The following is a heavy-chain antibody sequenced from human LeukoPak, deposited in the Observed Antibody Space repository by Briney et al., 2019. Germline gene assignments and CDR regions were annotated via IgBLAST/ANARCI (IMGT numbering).Heavy chain of an antibody. CDR1: GGSISGYY. D-gene: IGHD2-15*01. V-gene: IGHV4-59*08. Sequence: SETLSLTCTVSGGSISGYYWSWIRQPPGKGLEWIGYAYYTGSGNYNPSLKSRVTISVDTSKNQFSLKLRSVTAADTAVYYCTRHGTHSGSGTYYYPDYWGQGTLVTVSS. CDR3: TRHGTHSGSGTYYYPDY. CDR2: AYYTGSG. J-gene: IGHJ4*02.